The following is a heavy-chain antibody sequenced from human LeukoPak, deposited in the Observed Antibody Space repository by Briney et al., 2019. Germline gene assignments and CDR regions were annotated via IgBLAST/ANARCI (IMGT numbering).Heavy chain of an antibody. CDR3: ARGGGLKNWFDP. CDR1: GGSISSGDYY. V-gene: IGHV4-30-4*01. Sequence: PSQTLSLTCTVSGGSISSGDYYWRWIRQPPGKGLEWIGYIYYSGSTYYNPSLKSRVTISVDTSKNQFSLKLSSVTAADTAVYYCARGGGLKNWFDPWGQGTLVTVSS. D-gene: IGHD3/OR15-3a*01. J-gene: IGHJ5*02. CDR2: IYYSGST.